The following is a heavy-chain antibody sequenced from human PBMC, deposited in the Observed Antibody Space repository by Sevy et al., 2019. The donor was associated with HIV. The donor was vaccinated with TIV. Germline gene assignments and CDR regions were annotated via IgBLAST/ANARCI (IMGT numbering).Heavy chain of an antibody. Sequence: SETLSLTYTVSGGSISSSSYYWGWIRQPPGKGLEWIGSIYYSGSTYYNPSLKSRVTISVDTSKNQFSLKLSSVTAADTAVYYCAKGGGYYDILTGYAPSYYFDYWGQGTLVTVSS. D-gene: IGHD3-9*01. V-gene: IGHV4-39*01. CDR2: IYYSGST. J-gene: IGHJ4*02. CDR1: GGSISSSSYY. CDR3: AKGGGYYDILTGYAPSYYFDY.